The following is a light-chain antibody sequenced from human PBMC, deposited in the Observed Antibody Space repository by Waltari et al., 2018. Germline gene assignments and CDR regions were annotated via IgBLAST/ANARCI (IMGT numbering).Light chain of an antibody. V-gene: IGKV3-11*01. CDR1: QSVSSY. Sequence: EIVLTQSPATLSLSPGARATLSCRASQSVSSYLGWYQQTPGQAPRLLIYDASNRATSIPARFSGSGSGTDFTLTISSLEPEDFAVYYCQQRSDWPPHFGQGTRLEMK. CDR2: DAS. CDR3: QQRSDWPPH. J-gene: IGKJ5*01.